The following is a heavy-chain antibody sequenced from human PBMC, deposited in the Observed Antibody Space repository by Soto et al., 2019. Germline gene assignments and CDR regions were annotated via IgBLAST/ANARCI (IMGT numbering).Heavy chain of an antibody. D-gene: IGHD3-22*01. CDR3: AHTFYDSSGYYFDY. J-gene: IGHJ4*02. V-gene: IGHV2-5*02. Sequence: QITLKESGPTLVKPTQTLTLTCTFSGFSLSTSGVGVGWIRQPPGKALEWLALIYWDDDKRYSPSLKSRLTITKDTSKNQVDLTMTNMDPVDTATYHCAHTFYDSSGYYFDYWGQGTLVTVSS. CDR1: GFSLSTSGVG. CDR2: IYWDDDK.